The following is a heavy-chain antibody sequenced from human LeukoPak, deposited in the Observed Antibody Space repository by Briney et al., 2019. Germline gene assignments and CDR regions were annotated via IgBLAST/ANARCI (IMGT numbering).Heavy chain of an antibody. D-gene: IGHD3-10*01. J-gene: IGHJ5*02. CDR2: INPNSGGT. Sequence: ASVKVSCKASGYTFTGYYMHWVRQAPGQGLEWMGRINPNSGGTNYAQKFQGRVTMTRDTSISTAYMELSRLRSDDTAVYYCAREVNGDFNWFDPWGQGTLVTVSS. V-gene: IGHV1-2*06. CDR3: AREVNGDFNWFDP. CDR1: GYTFTGYY.